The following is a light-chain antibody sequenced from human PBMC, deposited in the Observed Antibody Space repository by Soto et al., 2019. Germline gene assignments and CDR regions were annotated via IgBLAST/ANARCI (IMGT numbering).Light chain of an antibody. Sequence: EIVLTQSPGTLSLSPGERATLSCRASQSVSSFLAWHQQKPGRAPRLLIYGASIRATGIPDRFSGSGSGTDFTLTISRLEPEDFAVYYCQHYGSAPYTFGQGTKLVIK. CDR3: QHYGSAPYT. CDR2: GAS. J-gene: IGKJ2*01. V-gene: IGKV3-20*01. CDR1: QSVSSF.